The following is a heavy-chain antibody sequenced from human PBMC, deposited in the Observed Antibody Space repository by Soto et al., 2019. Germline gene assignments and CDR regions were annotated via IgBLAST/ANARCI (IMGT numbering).Heavy chain of an antibody. Sequence: PSGTLSLTCTVSGGSINSYYWSWIRQPPGKGLEWIGYIYYSGSTKYNPSLKSRVTISLDTSKNQFSLKLSSVTAAETAVYYCGREGHGYSEIDYWGQGTLVNVS. CDR3: GREGHGYSEIDY. CDR1: GGSINSYY. V-gene: IGHV4-59*01. D-gene: IGHD5-12*01. CDR2: IYYSGST. J-gene: IGHJ4*02.